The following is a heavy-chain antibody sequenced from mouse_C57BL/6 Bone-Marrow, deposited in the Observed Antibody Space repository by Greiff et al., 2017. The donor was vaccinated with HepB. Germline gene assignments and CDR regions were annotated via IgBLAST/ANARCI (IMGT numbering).Heavy chain of an antibody. J-gene: IGHJ2*03. D-gene: IGHD1-1*01. CDR3: ARLLRPSGFDD. V-gene: IGHV1-85*01. Sequence: QVQLKESGPELVKPGASVKLSCKASGYTFTSYDINWVKQRPGQGLEWIGWIYPRDGSTKYNEKFKGTATLTVDTSSSTAYMELHSLTSEDSAVYFCARLLRPSGFDDWGQGTSLTVSS. CDR1: GYTFTSYD. CDR2: IYPRDGST.